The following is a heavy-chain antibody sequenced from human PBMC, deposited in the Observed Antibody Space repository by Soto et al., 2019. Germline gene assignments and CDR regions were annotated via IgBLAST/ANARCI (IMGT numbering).Heavy chain of an antibody. D-gene: IGHD2-2*01. J-gene: IGHJ4*02. Sequence: PGGSLRLSCAASGFTFTNYAMSWVRQAPGKGLEWVSSIPNNSGHTYYADSVKGRFTISRDNAKNSLFLQMNSLRADDTAVYYCERVSSYGSSTNYSDFWGQGTLVTVSS. V-gene: IGHV3-21*01. CDR3: ERVSSYGSSTNYSDF. CDR2: IPNNSGHT. CDR1: GFTFTNYA.